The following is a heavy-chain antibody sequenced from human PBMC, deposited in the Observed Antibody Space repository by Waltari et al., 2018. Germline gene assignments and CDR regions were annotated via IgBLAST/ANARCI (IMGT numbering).Heavy chain of an antibody. CDR2: INPIFGTE. J-gene: IGHJ6*02. Sequence: QVQLVQSGAEVKKPGSSVKVSCKASGGTFSSYAISWVRQAPGQGLEWMGRINPIFGTENNAQKSQGRVTITADKSMSTDYMELSSLRSEDTAVYYCARDPYEYSSSSLVYGMDVWGQGTTVTVSS. CDR1: GGTFSSYA. V-gene: IGHV1-69*08. D-gene: IGHD6-6*01. CDR3: ARDPYEYSSSSLVYGMDV.